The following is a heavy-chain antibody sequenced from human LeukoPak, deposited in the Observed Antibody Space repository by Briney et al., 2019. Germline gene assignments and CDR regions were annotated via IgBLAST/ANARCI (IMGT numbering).Heavy chain of an antibody. CDR2: ISNGAGST. J-gene: IGHJ4*02. CDR1: GFTFSSYS. V-gene: IGHV3-23*01. D-gene: IGHD3-10*01. Sequence: GGSLRLSCAASGFTFSSYSMNWVRQPPGKGLEWVSSISNGAGSTYYADSVRGRFSISRDNSKNTVSLQMNSLRAEDTAIYYCAKDLVTGSLDYWGQGTLVTVSS. CDR3: AKDLVTGSLDY.